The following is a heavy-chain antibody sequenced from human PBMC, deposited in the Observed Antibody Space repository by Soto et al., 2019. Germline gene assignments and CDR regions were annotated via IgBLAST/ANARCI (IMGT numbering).Heavy chain of an antibody. CDR2: VYYGGST. D-gene: IGHD1-26*01. J-gene: IGHJ5*02. Sequence: SETLSLTCTVSGGSVNSASYYWIWIRQPPGKGLEWIGYVYYGGSTNYNPSLKSRVTISVDTSKDQFSLKLSSVTAADTAVYYCARVGGTLSNWFDPWGQGILVTVSS. CDR3: ARVGGTLSNWFDP. CDR1: GGSVNSASYY. V-gene: IGHV4-61*01.